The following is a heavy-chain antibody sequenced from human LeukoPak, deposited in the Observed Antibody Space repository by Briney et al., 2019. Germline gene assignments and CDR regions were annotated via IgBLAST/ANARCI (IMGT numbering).Heavy chain of an antibody. CDR1: GGSFSGYY. Sequence: SETLSLTCAVYGGSFSGYYWSWIRQPPGKGLEWIGGINHSGSTNYNPSLKSRVTISVDTSKNQFSLKLSSVTAADTAVYYCARAAVPDIVVVPAAMHYYYGMDVWGQGTTVTVSS. CDR2: INHSGST. V-gene: IGHV4-34*01. CDR3: ARAAVPDIVVVPAAMHYYYGMDV. J-gene: IGHJ6*02. D-gene: IGHD2-2*01.